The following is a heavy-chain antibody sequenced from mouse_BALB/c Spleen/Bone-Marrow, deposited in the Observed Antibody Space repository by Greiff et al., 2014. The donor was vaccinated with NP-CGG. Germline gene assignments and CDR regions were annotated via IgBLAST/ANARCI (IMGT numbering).Heavy chain of an antibody. V-gene: IGHV2-6-7*01. CDR1: GFSLTGYG. D-gene: IGHD2-2*01. J-gene: IGHJ4*01. Sequence: VQVVESGPGLVAPSQSLSITCTVSGFSLTGYGVNWVRQPPGKGLEWLGMIWGDGSTDYNSALKSRLSISKDNSKSQVFLKMNSLQTDDTARYYCARDRGYDSYYAMDYWGQGTSVTVSS. CDR2: IWGDGST. CDR3: ARDRGYDSYYAMDY.